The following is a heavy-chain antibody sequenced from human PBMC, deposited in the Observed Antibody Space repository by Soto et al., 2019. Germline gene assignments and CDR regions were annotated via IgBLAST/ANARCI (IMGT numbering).Heavy chain of an antibody. CDR3: ARDNPYTNSFGNWFDP. J-gene: IGHJ5*02. V-gene: IGHV1-69*01. CDR1: GGTFSNYA. CDR2: FIPVFGTG. D-gene: IGHD6-13*01. Sequence: QVRLVQSGAEVKRPGSSVKVSCKASGGTFSNYAITWLRLAPGQGLEWLGGFIPVFGTGNYAQKFQGRVTITADDSTSTAYMELNRLRSEDTAVYYCARDNPYTNSFGNWFDPWGQGTLVIVS.